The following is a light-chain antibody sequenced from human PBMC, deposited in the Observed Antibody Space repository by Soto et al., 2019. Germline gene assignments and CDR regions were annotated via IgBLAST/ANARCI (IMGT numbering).Light chain of an antibody. Sequence: EIVLTQSPGTLSLSPGERATLSCRASQSVSNNYLAWYQQKPGQAPRLLIYGAYNGATGIPDRFSGSGSGTDLTRTISRLEPEDFTVYYCQQYGSSGTFGQGTKVEIK. CDR2: GAY. V-gene: IGKV3-20*01. CDR1: QSVSNNY. CDR3: QQYGSSGT. J-gene: IGKJ1*01.